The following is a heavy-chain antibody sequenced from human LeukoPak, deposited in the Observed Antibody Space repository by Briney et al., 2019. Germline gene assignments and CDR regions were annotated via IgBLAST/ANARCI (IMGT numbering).Heavy chain of an antibody. Sequence: PGGSLRLSCAASGFSFSSYEMNWVRQAPGKGLEWLSYISGSGSTIYYADSVKGRFTISRDNTKNSLYLQMNSLRAEDTAVYYCARELSGSSFGDYWGQGTLVTASS. CDR3: ARELSGSSFGDY. CDR1: GFSFSSYE. J-gene: IGHJ4*02. V-gene: IGHV3-48*03. D-gene: IGHD3-10*01. CDR2: ISGSGSTI.